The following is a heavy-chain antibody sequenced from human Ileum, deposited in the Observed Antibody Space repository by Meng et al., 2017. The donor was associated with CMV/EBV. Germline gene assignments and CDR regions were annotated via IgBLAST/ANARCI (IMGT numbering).Heavy chain of an antibody. CDR1: GFMFSSSW. Sequence: GESLKISCAASGFMFSSSWMTWVRQAPGRGLEWVANINPDGSEKYYVDSLRGRFTISRDNAKNSLYLQMNSLTAEDTAFYYCAREDGFNTFDYWGQGTLVT. V-gene: IGHV3-7*01. CDR2: INPDGSEK. D-gene: IGHD6-25*01. J-gene: IGHJ4*02. CDR3: AREDGFNTFDY.